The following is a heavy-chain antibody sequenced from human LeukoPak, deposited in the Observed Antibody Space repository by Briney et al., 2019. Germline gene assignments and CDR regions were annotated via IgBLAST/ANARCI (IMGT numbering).Heavy chain of an antibody. J-gene: IGHJ4*02. CDR3: ARPDPTYCGGDCYRY. D-gene: IGHD2-21*02. Sequence: GESLKISCKGSGYSFTSYWIGWVRQMPGKGLEWMGIIYPGDSDTRYSPSFQGQVTISADKSISTAYLQWSSLKASDTAMYYCARPDPTYCGGDCYRYWGQGTLVTVSS. CDR1: GYSFTSYW. V-gene: IGHV5-51*01. CDR2: IYPGDSDT.